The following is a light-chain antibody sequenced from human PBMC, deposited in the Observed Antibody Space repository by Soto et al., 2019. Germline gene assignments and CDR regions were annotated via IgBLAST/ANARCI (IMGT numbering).Light chain of an antibody. J-gene: IGKJ5*01. Sequence: DIQRTQSPSTLSASVGDRVTITCRVSQSISSYLNWYQQKPGKAPKLLIYAASSLQSGVPSRFSGSGSGTDFTFTISSLQPEDIATYYCQHYDNFPRAITFGQGTRLEIK. V-gene: IGKV1-33*01. CDR3: QHYDNFPRAIT. CDR1: QSISSY. CDR2: AAS.